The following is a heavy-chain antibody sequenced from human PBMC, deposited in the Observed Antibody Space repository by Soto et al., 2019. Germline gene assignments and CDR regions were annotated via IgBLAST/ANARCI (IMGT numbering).Heavy chain of an antibody. J-gene: IGHJ6*02. CDR1: GFTFSSYW. CDR3: ARLVCSSTSCYSYYYYYGMDV. V-gene: IGHV3-7*01. CDR2: IKQDGSEK. Sequence: GGSLRLSCAASGFTFSSYWMSWVRQAPGKGLEWAANIKQDGSEKYYVDSVKGRFTISRDNAKNSLYLQMNSLRAEDTAVYYCARLVCSSTSCYSYYYYYGMDVWGQGTTVTVSS. D-gene: IGHD2-2*01.